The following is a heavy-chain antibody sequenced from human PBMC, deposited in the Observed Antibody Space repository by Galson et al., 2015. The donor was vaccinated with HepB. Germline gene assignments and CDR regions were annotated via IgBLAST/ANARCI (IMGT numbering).Heavy chain of an antibody. J-gene: IGHJ3*02. CDR3: AKYRDQLLEDTALHI. V-gene: IGHV3-33*06. Sequence: SLRLSCAASGFNFSAYGFHWVRQAPGKGLEWVGVIWHDGSLKYYADSVRGRFTISRDNSKDTMFLQMNNLRAEDTAIYFCAKYRDQLLEDTALHIWGQGTMVTVSS. D-gene: IGHD1-1*01. CDR1: GFNFSAYG. CDR2: IWHDGSLK.